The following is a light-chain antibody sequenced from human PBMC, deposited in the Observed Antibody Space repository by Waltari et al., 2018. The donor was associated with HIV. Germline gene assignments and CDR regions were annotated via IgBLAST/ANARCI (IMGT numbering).Light chain of an antibody. V-gene: IGKV1-39*01. CDR1: QNINTF. J-gene: IGKJ3*01. CDR3: LQTYNAPLT. CDR2: GAS. Sequence: DIQMTQSPSSLSASVGDRVTFICRASQNINTFLNWFQQKPGKAPKLLIYGASTLQRGVPSRFSGRGSGTDFTLTISSLQPEDFATYYCLQTYNAPLTFGPGTKLDV.